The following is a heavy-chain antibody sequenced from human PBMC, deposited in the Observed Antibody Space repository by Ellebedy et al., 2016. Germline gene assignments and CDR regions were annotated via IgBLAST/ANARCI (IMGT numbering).Heavy chain of an antibody. CDR2: ISRIDDST. V-gene: IGHV3-23*01. CDR3: AKDRDDDGDYVFDS. CDR1: GFTFGGST. D-gene: IGHD4-17*01. Sequence: GGSLRLSXAASGFTFGGSTMSWVRQAPGKGLKWVSGISRIDDSTYYADSVKGRFTISRDNPKNTLYLQMNNLRAEDTAVYYCAKDRDDDGDYVFDSWGQGTLVTVSS. J-gene: IGHJ4*02.